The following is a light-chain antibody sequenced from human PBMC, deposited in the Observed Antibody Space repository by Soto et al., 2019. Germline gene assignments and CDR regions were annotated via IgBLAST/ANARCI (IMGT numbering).Light chain of an antibody. CDR1: QSVSSD. CDR3: QQRSNWPLT. CDR2: DAY. V-gene: IGKV3-11*01. J-gene: IGKJ4*01. Sequence: EIVLTQSPATLSLSPGERATLSCRASQSVSSDLAWYQQKPGQAPRLLIYDAYNRATGIPPRFSGSGSGTDFTLTISSLEPEDFALYYCQQRSNWPLTFGGGTKVEIK.